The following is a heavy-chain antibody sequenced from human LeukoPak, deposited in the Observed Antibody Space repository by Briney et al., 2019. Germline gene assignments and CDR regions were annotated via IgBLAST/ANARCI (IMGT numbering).Heavy chain of an antibody. Sequence: GGSLRLSCAASGFTFSSYSMNWVRQAPGKGLEWVSYIGTTTTIDYADSAKGRFTISRDNAQNSLFLQMNSLRDEDTAVYYCARDKDYGFDYWGQGTLVTVSS. CDR2: IGTTTTI. V-gene: IGHV3-48*02. J-gene: IGHJ4*02. D-gene: IGHD4-17*01. CDR1: GFTFSSYS. CDR3: ARDKDYGFDY.